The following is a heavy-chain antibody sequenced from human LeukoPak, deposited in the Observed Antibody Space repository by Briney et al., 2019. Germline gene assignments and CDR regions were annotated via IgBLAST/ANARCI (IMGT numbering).Heavy chain of an antibody. CDR1: GFTVSSNY. D-gene: IGHD6-13*01. Sequence: PGGSLRLSCAASGFTVSSNYMSWVRQAPGKGLEWVSVIYSGGSTYYADSVKGRSTISRVNSKNTLYLQMNSLRAEDTAVYYCATKTVLAAAGTVAFDIWGQGTMVTVSS. J-gene: IGHJ3*02. V-gene: IGHV3-53*01. CDR3: ATKTVLAAAGTVAFDI. CDR2: IYSGGST.